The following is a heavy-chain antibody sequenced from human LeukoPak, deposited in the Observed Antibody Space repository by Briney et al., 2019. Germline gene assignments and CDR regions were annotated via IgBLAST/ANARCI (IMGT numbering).Heavy chain of an antibody. CDR3: ARELMGLTMIVVVNPIDY. V-gene: IGHV3-66*01. CDR1: GFTVSTNY. Sequence: PGGSLRLSCAASGFTVSTNYMSWVRQAPGKGLEWVSIIYSGGSTYYADSVKGRFTISRDNSKNTLYLQMNSLRAEDTAVYYCARELMGLTMIVVVNPIDYWGQGTLVTVSS. D-gene: IGHD3-22*01. CDR2: IYSGGST. J-gene: IGHJ4*02.